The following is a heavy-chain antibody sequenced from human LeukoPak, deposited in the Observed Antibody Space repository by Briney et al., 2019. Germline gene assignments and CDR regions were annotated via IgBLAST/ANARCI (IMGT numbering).Heavy chain of an antibody. CDR3: ARAGGRWLQLELSY. J-gene: IGHJ4*02. CDR2: ISAYNGNT. V-gene: IGHV1-18*01. CDR1: GYTFTSYG. D-gene: IGHD5-24*01. Sequence: ASVKVSCKASGYTFTSYGISWVRQAPGQGLEWMGWISAYNGNTSYAQKLQGRVTMTTDTSTSTAYMELRSLRSDDTAVYYCARAGGRWLQLELSYWGQGTLVTVSS.